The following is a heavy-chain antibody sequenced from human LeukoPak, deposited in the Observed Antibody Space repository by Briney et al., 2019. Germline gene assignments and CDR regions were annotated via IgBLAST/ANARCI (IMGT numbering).Heavy chain of an antibody. Sequence: PSETLSLTCTVSGGPISLYYWSWIRQPPGKGLEWIGYISYSGATSYNPSLGSRVTISVDTSKNQFSLWLTSVTAADTALYYCARHMTVSGYYGPAEYWGQGTLATVSS. CDR2: ISYSGAT. D-gene: IGHD3-22*01. CDR1: GGPISLYY. CDR3: ARHMTVSGYYGPAEY. V-gene: IGHV4-59*08. J-gene: IGHJ4*02.